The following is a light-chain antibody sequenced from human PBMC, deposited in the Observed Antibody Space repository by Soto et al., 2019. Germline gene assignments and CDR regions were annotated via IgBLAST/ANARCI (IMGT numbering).Light chain of an antibody. J-gene: IGKJ4*01. V-gene: IGKV3-11*01. Sequence: EIVLTQSPATLSLSPGERATLSCRASQSVSSYLAWYQQKPGQAPRLLLYDAANRATGIPARFSGSGSGTDFTLTISSLEPEDVEVYYCQQRSNWPLTFGGGTKVEIK. CDR3: QQRSNWPLT. CDR1: QSVSSY. CDR2: DAA.